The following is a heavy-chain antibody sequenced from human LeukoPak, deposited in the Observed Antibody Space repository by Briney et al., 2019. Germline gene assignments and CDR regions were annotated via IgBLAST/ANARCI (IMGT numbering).Heavy chain of an antibody. J-gene: IGHJ6*02. V-gene: IGHV4-59*08. CDR2: VYYSGST. D-gene: IGHD3-22*01. Sequence: SETLSLTCTVSGGSISSYYWSWIRQPPGKGLEWIGYVYYSGSTNYNPSLKSRLTISVDTSKNQFSLKLNSVTAADTAVYYCARHEYRYDSSGYYWDYGLDVWGQGTTVTVSS. CDR1: GGSISSYY. CDR3: ARHEYRYDSSGYYWDYGLDV.